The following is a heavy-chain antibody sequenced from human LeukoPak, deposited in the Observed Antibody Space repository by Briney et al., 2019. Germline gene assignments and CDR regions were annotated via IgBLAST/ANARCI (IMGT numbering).Heavy chain of an antibody. V-gene: IGHV1-2*06. D-gene: IGHD4-17*01. J-gene: IGHJ4*02. CDR1: GYTFTGYY. CDR2: INPNSGGT. Sequence: ASVKVSCKASGYTFTGYYMRWVRQAPGQGLEWMGRINPNSGGTNYAQKFQGRVTMTRDTSISTAYMELSRLRSDDTAVYYCAREGYDDYGDYYFDYWGQGTLVTVSS. CDR3: AREGYDDYGDYYFDY.